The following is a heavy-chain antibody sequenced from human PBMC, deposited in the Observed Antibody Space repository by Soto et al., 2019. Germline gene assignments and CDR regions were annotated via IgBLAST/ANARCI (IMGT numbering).Heavy chain of an antibody. D-gene: IGHD2-21*02. CDR3: ARGGHVVVVTAALDY. Sequence: QVQLMPAGAEVKKPGASVKVSCKASGDTFTDYYIHWVRQAPGQGLEWMGTVNPIGAHTTYAQHFLGRVTMTRDTSTSTLYMELTSLTSDDTAVYYLARGGHVVVVTAALDYWGQPTLVTVSS. CDR2: VNPIGAHT. V-gene: IGHV1-46*01. CDR1: GDTFTDYY. J-gene: IGHJ4*02.